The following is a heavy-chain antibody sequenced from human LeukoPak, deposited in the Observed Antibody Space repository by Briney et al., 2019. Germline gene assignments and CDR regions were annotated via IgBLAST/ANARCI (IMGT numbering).Heavy chain of an antibody. CDR1: GGSFSGYY. V-gene: IGHV4-34*01. CDR2: IYHSGST. Sequence: SETLSLTCAVYGGSFSGYYWSWIRQPPGKGLEWIGSIYHSGSTYYNPSLKSRVTISVDTSKNQFSLKLSSVTAADTAVYYCASGPPVDVWGKGTTVTVSS. J-gene: IGHJ6*04. CDR3: ASGPPVDV.